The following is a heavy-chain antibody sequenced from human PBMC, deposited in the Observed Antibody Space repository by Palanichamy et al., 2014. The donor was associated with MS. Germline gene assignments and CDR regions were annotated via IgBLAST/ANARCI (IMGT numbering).Heavy chain of an antibody. CDR1: GYTLTELS. V-gene: IGHV1-24*01. CDR2: FDPEDGET. CDR3: ATNLVRYFDWLLRLDY. Sequence: QVQLVQSGAGVKKPGASVKVSCKVSGYTLTELSMHWVRQAPGKGLEWMGGFDPEDGETIYAQKFQGRVTMTEDTSTDTAYMELSSLRSEDTAVYYCATNLVRYFDWLLRLDYWGQGTLVTVSS. J-gene: IGHJ4*02. D-gene: IGHD3-9*01.